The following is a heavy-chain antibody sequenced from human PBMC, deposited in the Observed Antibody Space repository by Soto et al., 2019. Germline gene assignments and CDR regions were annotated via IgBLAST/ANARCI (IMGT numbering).Heavy chain of an antibody. Sequence: SQTLSLTCAISVASVSSNSAAWTWIRQSPSRGLEWLGRTYYRSNWYNDYAVSVKSRITIKPVTSKNQVSPQLTYVTPENTSVYSCGRLIRGFRFDAWSQGTLVTVAS. CDR2: TYYRSNWYN. CDR3: GRLIRGFRFDA. D-gene: IGHD3-16*01. V-gene: IGHV6-1*01. CDR1: VASVSSNSAA. J-gene: IGHJ5*02.